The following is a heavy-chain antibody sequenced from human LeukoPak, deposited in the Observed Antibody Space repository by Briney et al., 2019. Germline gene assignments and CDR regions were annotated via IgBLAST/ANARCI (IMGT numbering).Heavy chain of an antibody. CDR3: ARYRSSALDY. CDR2: ISHSGST. D-gene: IGHD6-19*01. CDR1: GGSFSGYY. V-gene: IGHV4-34*01. Sequence: SETLSLTCAVYGGSFSGYYWSWIRQPPGKGLEWIGEISHSGSTSYNPSLKSRVTISVDTSKNQISLKLSSVTAADTAVYFCARYRSSALDYWGQGALVTVSS. J-gene: IGHJ4*02.